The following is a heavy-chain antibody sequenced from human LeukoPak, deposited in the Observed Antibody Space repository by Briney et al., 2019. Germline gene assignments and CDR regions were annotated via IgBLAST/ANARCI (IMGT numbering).Heavy chain of an antibody. CDR1: GISISSYH. J-gene: IGHJ6*02. D-gene: IGHD2-2*01. CDR2: IYYSGST. Sequence: PSETLSLTCTVPGISISSYHWSWIRQTPGKGLGLGGYIYYSGSTNYNPSLKSRVTIAVDTSKDQFSLKLSSVTAADTAVYYCARSGGDIVVVPAAMPHYYYSYYGMDVWGQGTTVTVSS. CDR3: ARSGGDIVVVPAAMPHYYYSYYGMDV. V-gene: IGHV4-59*08.